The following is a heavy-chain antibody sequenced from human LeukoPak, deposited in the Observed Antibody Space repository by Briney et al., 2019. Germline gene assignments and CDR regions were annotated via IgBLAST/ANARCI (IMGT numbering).Heavy chain of an antibody. CDR2: IDTSLRT. J-gene: IGHJ4*02. V-gene: IGHV4-4*07. CDR1: GGSVRSYY. Sequence: SETLSLTCTVSGGSVRSYYWSWIRQPAGNRLEWIGRIDTSLRTNYNPSLKSRVTMSEDTAKNQVSLDLRSVTAADTAVYFCAGASGATETLWDFDLWGQGILVAASS. D-gene: IGHD2-21*01. CDR3: AGASGATETLWDFDL.